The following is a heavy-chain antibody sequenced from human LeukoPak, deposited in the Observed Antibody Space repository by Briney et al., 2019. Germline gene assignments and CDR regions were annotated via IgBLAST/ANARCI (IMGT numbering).Heavy chain of an antibody. CDR3: SRVVGYYDSSGYYPTDAFDI. V-gene: IGHV1-18*01. J-gene: IGHJ3*02. CDR1: GYTFSSYG. Sequence: ASVKVSCKASGYTFSSYGINWVRQAPGQGLEWMGWISVINSGNTRYAQNFQGRLTMTTDTSTTTAYMELRSLRSDDTAVYYCSRVVGYYDSSGYYPTDAFDIWGQGTMVTVSS. CDR2: ISVINSGNT. D-gene: IGHD3-22*01.